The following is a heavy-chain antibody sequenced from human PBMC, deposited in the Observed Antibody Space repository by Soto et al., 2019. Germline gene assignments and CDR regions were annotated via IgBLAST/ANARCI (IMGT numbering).Heavy chain of an antibody. Sequence: GGSLRLSCAASGFTFSSYGMHWVRQAPGKGLEWVAVISYDGSNKYYADSVKGRFTISRDNSKNTLYLQMNSLRAEDTAVYYCAKGSQSDWFDPWGQGTLVTVSS. V-gene: IGHV3-30*18. J-gene: IGHJ5*02. CDR1: GFTFSSYG. CDR2: ISYDGSNK. CDR3: AKGSQSDWFDP.